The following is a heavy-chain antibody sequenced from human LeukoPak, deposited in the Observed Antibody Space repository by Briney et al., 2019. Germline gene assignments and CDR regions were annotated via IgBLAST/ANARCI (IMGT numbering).Heavy chain of an antibody. V-gene: IGHV3-7*01. CDR2: INGDGNEI. CDR3: ARERPEIDY. Sequence: TGGPLGLSCAASGFTFTSYWLGWVPQARGKGLEWVTNINGDGNEIYYVDSVKGRFSISRDTAKKSLYLQMNSLRAEDTAMYYCARERPEIDYWGQGTLVTVSS. CDR1: GFTFTSYW. J-gene: IGHJ4*02.